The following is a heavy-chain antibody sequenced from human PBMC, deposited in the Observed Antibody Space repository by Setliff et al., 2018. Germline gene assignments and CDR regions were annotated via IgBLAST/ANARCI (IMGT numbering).Heavy chain of an antibody. CDR2: ISAYSGNT. D-gene: IGHD2-2*01. V-gene: IGHV1-18*01. CDR1: GCTFTNYA. CDR3: SRLVRYCTRTSCQRASGEDY. J-gene: IGHJ4*02. Sequence: ASVKVSCKTSGCTFTNYAINWVRQAPGQGLEWVGWISAYSGNTYYAQKFQGRVTMTTDTSTATAYLELRSLRSDDTAVYYCSRLVRYCTRTSCQRASGEDYWGQGTLVTVSS.